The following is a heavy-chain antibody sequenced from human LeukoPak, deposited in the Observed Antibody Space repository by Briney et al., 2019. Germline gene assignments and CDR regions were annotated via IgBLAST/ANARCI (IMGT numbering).Heavy chain of an antibody. J-gene: IGHJ4*02. CDR2: IYYSGST. CDR3: AKVGGGGDYVWGSYRPRRGFDY. CDR1: GGSISSSSYY. V-gene: IGHV4-39*01. Sequence: SETLSLTCTVSGGSISSSSYYWGWIRQPPGKGLEWIGSIYYSGSTYYNPSLKSRVTISVDTSKNQFSLKLSSVTAADTAVYYCAKVGGGGDYVWGSYRPRRGFDYWGQGTLVTVSS. D-gene: IGHD3-16*02.